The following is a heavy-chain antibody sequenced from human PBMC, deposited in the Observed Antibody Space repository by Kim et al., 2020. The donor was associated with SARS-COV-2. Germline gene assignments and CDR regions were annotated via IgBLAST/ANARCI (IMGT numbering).Heavy chain of an antibody. D-gene: IGHD7-27*01. Sequence: YAASVKGRFTISRDDSKNTAYLQMNSLKTEDTAVYYCTSPPAGDWNWFDPWGQGTLVTVSS. J-gene: IGHJ5*02. V-gene: IGHV3-73*01. CDR3: TSPPAGDWNWFDP.